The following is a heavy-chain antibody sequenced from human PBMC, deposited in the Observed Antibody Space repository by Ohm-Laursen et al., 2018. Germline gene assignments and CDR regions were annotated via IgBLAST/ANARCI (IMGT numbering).Heavy chain of an antibody. CDR1: GFTVSSNY. CDR2: IYSGGST. Sequence: SLRLSCSASGFTVSSNYMSWVRQAPGKGLEWVSVIYSGGSTYYADSVKGRFTISRGNSKNTLYLQMNSLRAEDTAVYYCARTLGDGDRDYWGQGTLVTVSS. D-gene: IGHD4-17*01. J-gene: IGHJ4*02. CDR3: ARTLGDGDRDY. V-gene: IGHV3-66*01.